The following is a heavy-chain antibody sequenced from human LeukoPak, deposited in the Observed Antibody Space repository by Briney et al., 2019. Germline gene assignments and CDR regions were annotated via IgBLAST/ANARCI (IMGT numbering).Heavy chain of an antibody. CDR2: IYPGDFDT. V-gene: IGHV5-51*01. CDR1: GYSFTSYW. Sequence: GGSLKISCKASGYSFTSYWIGWVGQMPGKGREWMGIIYPGDFDTRYSPSFQGQVTISADMSSSTCYLKWSSLKATATAMYYFARPASSSCDRAAYWGQATLLTVPS. J-gene: IGHJ4*02. D-gene: IGHD6-13*01. CDR3: ARPASSSCDRAAY.